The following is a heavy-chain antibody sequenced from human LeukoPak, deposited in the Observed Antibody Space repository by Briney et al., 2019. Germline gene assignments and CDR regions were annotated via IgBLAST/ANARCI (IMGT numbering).Heavy chain of an antibody. Sequence: GGSLRLSCAASGFTFSGFWMSWFRQTPGKGLEWVANIKQDGSEKYYVDSVKGRFTISRDNAKNSLSLQMNSLRVEDTAVYYCARAGSFWHYVYWGQGTLVTVSS. CDR1: GFTFSGFW. D-gene: IGHD1-7*01. CDR2: IKQDGSEK. CDR3: ARAGSFWHYVY. V-gene: IGHV3-7*01. J-gene: IGHJ4*02.